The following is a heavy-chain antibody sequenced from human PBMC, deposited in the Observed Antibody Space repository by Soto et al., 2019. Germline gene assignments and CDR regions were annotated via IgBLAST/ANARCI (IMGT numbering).Heavy chain of an antibody. Sequence: QVQLVESGGGVVQPGRSLRLSCAASGFTFSSYAMHWVRQAPGKGLEWVAVISYDGSNKYYADSVKGRFTISRDNSKNTLYLKMKSLRAEDTAVYYCASGGVNYDILTGYVDDYYGMDVWGQGTTVTVSS. CDR2: ISYDGSNK. D-gene: IGHD3-9*01. CDR3: ASGGVNYDILTGYVDDYYGMDV. CDR1: GFTFSSYA. J-gene: IGHJ6*02. V-gene: IGHV3-30-3*01.